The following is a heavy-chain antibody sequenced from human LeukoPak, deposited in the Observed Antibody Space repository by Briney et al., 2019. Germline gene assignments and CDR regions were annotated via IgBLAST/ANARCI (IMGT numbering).Heavy chain of an antibody. D-gene: IGHD2-2*02. CDR2: ISWDGGST. J-gene: IGHJ6*03. Sequence: PGGSLRLSCAASGITFDDYAMHWVRQAPGKGLEWVSLISWDGGSTYYADSVKGRFTISRDNSKNSLYLQMNSLRAEDTAVYYCAKGDPAAIYYYYYYMDVWGKGTTVTVSS. CDR3: AKGDPAAIYYYYYYMDV. CDR1: GITFDDYA. V-gene: IGHV3-43D*03.